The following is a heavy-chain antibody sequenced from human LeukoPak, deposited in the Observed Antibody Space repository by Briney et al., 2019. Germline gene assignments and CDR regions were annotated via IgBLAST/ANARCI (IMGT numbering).Heavy chain of an antibody. J-gene: IGHJ4*02. Sequence: ASVNVSCKASGYTFTGYYMHWLRQAPAPGLERMGWINPNRGGTNYAQKFQGRVTMTRHTSISTAYMELSRLRSDDTAVYYCARDEGQQLGHDYWGQGALVTVSS. CDR1: GYTFTGYY. V-gene: IGHV1-2*02. CDR2: INPNRGGT. CDR3: ARDEGQQLGHDY. D-gene: IGHD6-13*01.